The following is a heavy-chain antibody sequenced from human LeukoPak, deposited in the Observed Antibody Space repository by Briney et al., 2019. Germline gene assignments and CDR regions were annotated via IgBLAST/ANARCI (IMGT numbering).Heavy chain of an antibody. V-gene: IGHV3-64*01. CDR3: TRDIGRLRGDAFDI. CDR2: ISGNGRST. Sequence: PGGSLRLSCAASGFTFSSYSMNWVRQAPGKGLEYVSGISGNGRSTFYANSVKGRFTVSRDNSKDTLYLQMGSLRAEDMAVYYCTRDIGRLRGDAFDIWGQGTMVTVSS. CDR1: GFTFSSYS. D-gene: IGHD2-15*01. J-gene: IGHJ3*02.